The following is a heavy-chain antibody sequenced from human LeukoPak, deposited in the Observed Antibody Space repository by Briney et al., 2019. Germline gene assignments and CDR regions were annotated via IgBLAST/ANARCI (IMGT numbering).Heavy chain of an antibody. J-gene: IGHJ4*02. V-gene: IGHV1-2*02. CDR2: INPNSGGT. D-gene: IGHD4-23*01. Sequence: ASVKVSCKASGYTFTGYYMHWVRQAPGQGLEWMGWINPNSGGTNYTQKFQGRVTMTRDTSISTVYMELSRLRSDDTAVYYCARVPYGGNPIKRFDYWGQRTLVTVSS. CDR3: ARVPYGGNPIKRFDY. CDR1: GYTFTGYY.